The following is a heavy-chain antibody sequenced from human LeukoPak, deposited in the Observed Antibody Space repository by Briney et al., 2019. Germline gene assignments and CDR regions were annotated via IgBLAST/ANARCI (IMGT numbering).Heavy chain of an antibody. J-gene: IGHJ4*02. CDR3: ARTYSSSGCVDY. CDR1: GCTFTSYY. Sequence: ASVKVSCMASGCTFTSYYLQWVRQAPGQGLEWMGIINPSGGSTTYAQKFQGRVTLTRDTSTTTVHMELSSLRSEDTAVYYCARTYSSSGCVDYWGQGTLVTVSS. D-gene: IGHD6-13*01. CDR2: INPSGGST. V-gene: IGHV1-46*01.